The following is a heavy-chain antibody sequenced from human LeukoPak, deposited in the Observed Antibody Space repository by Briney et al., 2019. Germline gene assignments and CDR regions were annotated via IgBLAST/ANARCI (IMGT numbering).Heavy chain of an antibody. V-gene: IGHV3-21*01. CDR2: ISSSSSYI. Sequence: GGSLRLSCAASGFTFSSYTMNWVRQAPGKGLEWDSSISSSSSYIYYADSMKGRFTISRDNAKNSLYLQMNSLRAEDTAVYYCARDRNYDYVWGSYRPDYFDYWGQGTLVTVSS. J-gene: IGHJ4*02. D-gene: IGHD3-16*02. CDR1: GFTFSSYT. CDR3: ARDRNYDYVWGSYRPDYFDY.